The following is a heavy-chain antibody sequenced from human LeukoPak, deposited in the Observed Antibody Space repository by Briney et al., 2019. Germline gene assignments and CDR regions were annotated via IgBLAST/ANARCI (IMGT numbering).Heavy chain of an antibody. V-gene: IGHV4-59*01. CDR3: ARGDVLRNFDWFGSLDP. Sequence: SETLSLTSNVSGGSISSYYWSWIRQPPGKGLEWIGYIYYSGSTNYNPSLKSRITMSVDTSKNQFSLKLSSVTAADTAVYYCARGDVLRNFDWFGSLDPWGQGTLVTVSS. CDR2: IYYSGST. D-gene: IGHD3-9*01. CDR1: GGSISSYY. J-gene: IGHJ5*02.